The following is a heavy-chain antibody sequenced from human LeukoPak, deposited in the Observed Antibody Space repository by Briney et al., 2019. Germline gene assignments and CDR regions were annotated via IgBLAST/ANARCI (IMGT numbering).Heavy chain of an antibody. D-gene: IGHD2-8*01. CDR3: ARTWVYADGTYRDY. CDR2: IYHSGTT. J-gene: IGHJ4*02. CDR1: GGSISSGAHY. V-gene: IGHV4-39*01. Sequence: PSETLSLTCTISGGSISSGAHYWGWIRQTPGKGLEWLGSIYHSGTTYDNPSLRSRVTISVDTSKNQFSLKMVSVTAADSALYYCARTWVYADGTYRDYWGQGTLVTVSS.